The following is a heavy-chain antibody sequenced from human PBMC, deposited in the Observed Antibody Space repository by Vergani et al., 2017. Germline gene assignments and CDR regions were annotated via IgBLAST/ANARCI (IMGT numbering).Heavy chain of an antibody. CDR2: IYPGDSDT. Sequence: EVQLVQSGAEVKKSGESLKISCMGSGYSFTSYWFGWVRQLPGKGLEWMGIIYPGDSDTSYSPSFQGQVTISADKSISTAYLQWSSLKASDTALYYCATGYCSSANYFGCNGFDPWGQGTLVTVSS. J-gene: IGHJ5*02. D-gene: IGHD2-2*01. CDR3: ATGYCSSANYFGCNGFDP. V-gene: IGHV5-51*03. CDR1: GYSFTSYW.